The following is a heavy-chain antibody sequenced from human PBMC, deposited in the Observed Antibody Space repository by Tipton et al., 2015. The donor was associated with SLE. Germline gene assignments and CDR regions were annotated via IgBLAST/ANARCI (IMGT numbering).Heavy chain of an antibody. D-gene: IGHD2/OR15-2a*01. Sequence: TLSLTCTVSGGSISSSSYYWGWIRQPPGKGLEWIGSIYYSWSTYYNPSLKSRVTISLDTSKNQFSLKLTSVTAADTAVYYCAREASIDYHYYMDVWGKGTAVTVSS. CDR3: AREASIDYHYYMDV. V-gene: IGHV4-39*07. CDR1: GGSISSSSYY. J-gene: IGHJ6*03. CDR2: IYYSWST.